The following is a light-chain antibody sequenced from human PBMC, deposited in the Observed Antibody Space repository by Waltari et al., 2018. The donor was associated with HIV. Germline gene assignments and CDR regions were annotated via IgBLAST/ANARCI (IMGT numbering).Light chain of an antibody. Sequence: EIVMTQSPATLSVSPGDRASLSCRARQSVSSNLAWYQQKPGQAPRLLIYGASPRATGIPARFSGRGSGTECTLTISSLQSEDFAVYYCQQYNNLPRTFGQGTKLEIK. V-gene: IGKV3-15*01. CDR1: QSVSSN. J-gene: IGKJ2*01. CDR2: GAS. CDR3: QQYNNLPRT.